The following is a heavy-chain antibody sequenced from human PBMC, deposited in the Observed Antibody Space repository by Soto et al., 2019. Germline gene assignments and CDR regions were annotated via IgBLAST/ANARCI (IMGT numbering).Heavy chain of an antibody. CDR3: ARDLAAGDY. Sequence: QVQLVQSGAEVKKPGASVKVSCKASGYTFINYYIHWVRQAPGQGLEWLAIINPRSGSTNYAQKLQGRVTLTMDTSTSAVYKELSSLRFEDTAVYYCARDLAAGDYWGQGTLVTVSS. CDR1: GYTFINYY. V-gene: IGHV1-46*01. J-gene: IGHJ4*02. CDR2: INPRSGST. D-gene: IGHD6-13*01.